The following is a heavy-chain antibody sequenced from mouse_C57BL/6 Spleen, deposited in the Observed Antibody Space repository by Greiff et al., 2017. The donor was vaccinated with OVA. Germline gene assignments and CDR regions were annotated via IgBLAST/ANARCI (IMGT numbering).Heavy chain of an antibody. V-gene: IGHV1-9*01. J-gene: IGHJ3*01. D-gene: IGHD2-1*01. Sequence: LVESGAELMKPGASVKLSCKATGYTFTGYWIEWVKQRPGHGLEWIGEILPGSGSTNYNEKFKGKATFTADTSSHTAYMQLSSLTTEDSAIYYCARRGGYSGNYKTFAYWGQGTLVTVSA. CDR2: ILPGSGST. CDR3: ARRGGYSGNYKTFAY. CDR1: GYTFTGYW.